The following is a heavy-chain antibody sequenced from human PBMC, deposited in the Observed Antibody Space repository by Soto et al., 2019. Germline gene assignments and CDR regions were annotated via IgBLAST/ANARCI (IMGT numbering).Heavy chain of an antibody. D-gene: IGHD3-10*01. CDR1: GGSFSGYY. Sequence: SETLSLTCAVYGGSFSGYYWSWIRQPPGKGLEWIGEINHSGSTNYNPSLKSRVTISVDTSKNQFSLKLSSVTAADTAVYYCARSVRPGYYGSGIQYWGQGTLVTVS. V-gene: IGHV4-34*01. CDR2: INHSGST. CDR3: ARSVRPGYYGSGIQY. J-gene: IGHJ4*02.